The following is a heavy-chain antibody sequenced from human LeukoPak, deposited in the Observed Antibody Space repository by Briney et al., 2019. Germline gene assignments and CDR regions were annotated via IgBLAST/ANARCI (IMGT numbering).Heavy chain of an antibody. CDR2: IYHSGST. J-gene: IGHJ5*02. Sequence: PSETLSLTCAVSGGSISSGGYSWSWIRQPPGKGLEWIGYIYHSGSTYYNPSLKSRVTISVDRSKNQFSLKLSSVTAADTAVYYCARVQGRCSGGSCYRRTAESGSFTINWFDPWGQGTLVTVSS. CDR3: ARVQGRCSGGSCYRRTAESGSFTINWFDP. V-gene: IGHV4-30-2*01. CDR1: GGSISSGGYS. D-gene: IGHD2-15*01.